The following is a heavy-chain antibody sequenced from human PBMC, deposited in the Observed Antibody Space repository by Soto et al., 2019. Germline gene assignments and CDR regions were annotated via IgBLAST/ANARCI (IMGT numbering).Heavy chain of an antibody. Sequence: ASVKVSCKASGCTFSSYAISWVRQAPGQGLEWMGGIIPIFGTANYAQKFQGRVTITADESTSTAYMELSSLRSEDTAVYYCARKEHYYGSATLGYYGMDVWGQGTTVTVSS. CDR2: IIPIFGTA. V-gene: IGHV1-69*13. J-gene: IGHJ6*02. CDR1: GCTFSSYA. D-gene: IGHD3-10*01. CDR3: ARKEHYYGSATLGYYGMDV.